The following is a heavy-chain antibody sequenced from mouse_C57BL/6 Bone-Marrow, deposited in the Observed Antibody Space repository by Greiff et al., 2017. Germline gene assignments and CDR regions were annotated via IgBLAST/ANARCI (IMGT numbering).Heavy chain of an antibody. J-gene: IGHJ1*03. CDR1: SFAFMASA. CDR3: ARWSYYGTGGYFDV. D-gene: IGHD1-1*01. Sequence: QVQLQQSGAELVRPGSSVKLSCKDSSFAFMASAMPWVKQRPGHGLEWIGSFTMYSDATEYSENFKGKATLTANTSSSTAYMELSSLTSEDSAVYYCARWSYYGTGGYFDVWGTGTTVTVSS. CDR2: FTMYSDAT. V-gene: IGHV1-49*01.